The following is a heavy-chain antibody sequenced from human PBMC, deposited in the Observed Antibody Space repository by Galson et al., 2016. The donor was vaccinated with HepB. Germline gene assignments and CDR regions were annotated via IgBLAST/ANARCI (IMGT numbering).Heavy chain of an antibody. CDR1: GFTFSTYA. CDR2: ISGSGGPT. J-gene: IGHJ4*02. Sequence: SLRLSCAASGFTFSTYAMSWVRQAPGKGLECVSGISGSGGPTSYADSVKGRFTISRDNSKNTLFLQMNSLRAEDTAVYYCAKTLYGGNSDWGQGTLVTVSS. V-gene: IGHV3-23*01. D-gene: IGHD4-23*01. CDR3: AKTLYGGNSD.